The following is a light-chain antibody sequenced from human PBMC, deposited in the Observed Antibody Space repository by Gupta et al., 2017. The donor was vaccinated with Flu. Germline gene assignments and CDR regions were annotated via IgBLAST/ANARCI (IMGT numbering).Light chain of an antibody. CDR1: SGHRSDA. Sequence: LVLTHSPSVSASLGASVQLTCTLSSGHRSDAIAWHQQQPETGPPHLMKLNIDGSHSTGDAIRDCFSGSSSGAALTLIMASVEAEDDDYYYCQTWSTGIWVFGGGTKLTV. V-gene: IGLV4-69*01. CDR3: QTWSTGIWV. CDR2: LNIDGSH. J-gene: IGLJ3*02.